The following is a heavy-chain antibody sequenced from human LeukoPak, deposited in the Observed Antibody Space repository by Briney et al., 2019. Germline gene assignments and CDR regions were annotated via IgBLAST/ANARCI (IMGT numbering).Heavy chain of an antibody. CDR2: IYYSGST. D-gene: IGHD3-22*01. J-gene: IGHJ3*02. CDR1: GGSISSFY. V-gene: IGHV4-59*01. CDR3: ARFWGSSGYYDPGAFDI. Sequence: SETLSLTCTVSGGSISSFYWSWIRKPPGKGLEGIGYIYYSGSTNYNPSLKSRVTISVDTSKNQFSLKLSSVTAADTAVYYCARFWGSSGYYDPGAFDIWGQGTMVTVSS.